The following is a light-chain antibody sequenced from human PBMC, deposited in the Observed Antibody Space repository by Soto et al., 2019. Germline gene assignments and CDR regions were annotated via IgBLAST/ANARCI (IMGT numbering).Light chain of an antibody. V-gene: IGKV3-20*01. CDR1: QSVSNTY. J-gene: IGKJ1*01. CDR3: QQYGSSPRT. CDR2: GAS. Sequence: EIVLTQSPGTLSLSPGERATLSCRASQSVSNTYLAWYQQKPGQAPRLLIYGASSRATGIPDRFSGSGSGTDFSLTISRVEPEDFAVYYCQQYGSSPRTFGQGTKVEI.